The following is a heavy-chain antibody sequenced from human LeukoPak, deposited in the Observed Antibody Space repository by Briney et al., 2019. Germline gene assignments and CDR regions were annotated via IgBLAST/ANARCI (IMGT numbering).Heavy chain of an antibody. CDR1: GFSFSNHG. Sequence: PGGSLKLSCAASGFSFSNHGIHWVRQAPGKGLEWVSLIWYDGSNKYYADSVKGRFTISRDDSKNTVYLQMNSPRAEDTSVYYCARDGEYCSAGCTSHSYSYGLDVWGQGTTVTVSS. V-gene: IGHV3-33*01. CDR3: ARDGEYCSAGCTSHSYSYGLDV. J-gene: IGHJ6*02. D-gene: IGHD2-15*01. CDR2: IWYDGSNK.